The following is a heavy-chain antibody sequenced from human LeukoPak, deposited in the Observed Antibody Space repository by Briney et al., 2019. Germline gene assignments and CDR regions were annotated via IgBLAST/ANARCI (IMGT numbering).Heavy chain of an antibody. D-gene: IGHD4-17*01. CDR3: ARDVAVTNFDY. Sequence: ASVKVSCKASGYTFINYGISWVRQAPGQGLEWMGWISANNGDTDYAQSLQGRVTLTTDTSTNTAYMELRSLTSDDTAVYYCARDVAVTNFDYWGQGTLVAVSS. CDR1: GYTFINYG. CDR2: ISANNGDT. J-gene: IGHJ4*02. V-gene: IGHV1-18*01.